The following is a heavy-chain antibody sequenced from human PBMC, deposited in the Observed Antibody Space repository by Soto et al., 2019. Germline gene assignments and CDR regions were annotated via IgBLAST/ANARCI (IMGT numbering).Heavy chain of an antibody. Sequence: EVQLLESGGGLVQPGGSLRLSCAASGFTFSNYAVTWVRQAPGKGLEWVSTISGSGGITYYADSVKGRFTISRDNSKYTLYLQMNSLRAEDTAVYYCAKDQGSSWYEIDYWGQGNLVTVSS. J-gene: IGHJ4*02. CDR1: GFTFSNYA. CDR2: ISGSGGIT. D-gene: IGHD6-13*01. CDR3: AKDQGSSWYEIDY. V-gene: IGHV3-23*01.